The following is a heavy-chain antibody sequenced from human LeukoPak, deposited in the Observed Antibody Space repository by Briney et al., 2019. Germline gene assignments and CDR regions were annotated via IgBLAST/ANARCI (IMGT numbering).Heavy chain of an antibody. CDR2: ISSGSSTI. J-gene: IGHJ4*02. CDR1: GFTFSSYS. D-gene: IGHD1-14*01. Sequence: GGSLRLSCAASGFTFSSYSLNWVRQAPGKGLEWVSYISSGSSTIYYADSMKGRFTISRDNAKNSLYLQMNSLRDDDTAVYYCARPSVITIRQFYFDYWGQGALVTVSS. CDR3: ARPSVITIRQFYFDY. V-gene: IGHV3-48*02.